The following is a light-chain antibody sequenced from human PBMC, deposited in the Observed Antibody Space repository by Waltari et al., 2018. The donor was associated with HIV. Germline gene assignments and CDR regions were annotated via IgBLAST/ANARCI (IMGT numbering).Light chain of an antibody. CDR2: GKN. J-gene: IGLJ2*01. CDR3: ASWDDSLNGPV. V-gene: IGLV1-44*01. Sequence: QSVLTQPPSASGPPEQRVTISCSGSTSHIGRNTVSWFQHFPGTAPKILIYGKNPRPSGVPDRFSGSKSGTSASLAISGLQSEDEADYYCASWDDSLNGPVFGGGTKLTVV. CDR1: TSHIGRNT.